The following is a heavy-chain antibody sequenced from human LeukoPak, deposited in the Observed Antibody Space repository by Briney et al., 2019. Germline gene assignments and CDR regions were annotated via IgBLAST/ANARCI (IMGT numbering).Heavy chain of an antibody. Sequence: ASVEVSCKASGYTFTSYGISWVRQAPGQGLEWMGWISAYNGNTNYAQKLQGRVTMTTDTSTSTAYMELRDLRSEDTAVYYCVRDGEGVAISVNYWFDPWGQGTLVTVSS. CDR3: VRDGEGVAISVNYWFDP. V-gene: IGHV1-18*01. CDR1: GYTFTSYG. CDR2: ISAYNGNT. D-gene: IGHD3-10*01. J-gene: IGHJ5*02.